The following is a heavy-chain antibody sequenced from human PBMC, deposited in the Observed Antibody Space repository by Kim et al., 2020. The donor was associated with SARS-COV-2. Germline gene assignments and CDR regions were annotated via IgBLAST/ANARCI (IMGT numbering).Heavy chain of an antibody. Sequence: GGSLRLSCAASGFTFSSYWMSWVRQAPGKGLEWVASIKADGSEKYYVDSVRGRFTISRDNARNSLYLQMNSPRAEDTAVYYCARDRVVYYFGLDVWGQG. CDR2: IKADGSEK. CDR3: ARDRVVYYFGLDV. CDR1: GFTFSSYW. J-gene: IGHJ6*02. D-gene: IGHD2-21*01. V-gene: IGHV3-7*01.